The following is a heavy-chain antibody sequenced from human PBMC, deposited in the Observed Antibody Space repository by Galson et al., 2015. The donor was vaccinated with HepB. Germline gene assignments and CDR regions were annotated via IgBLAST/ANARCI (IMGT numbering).Heavy chain of an antibody. Sequence: SVKVSCKASGYTFASAGISWVRQAPGQGLEWMGGIVAVFHTTNYAQKFQGRVTITADESTTTAYMELSSLRSEDTAVYFCARGSGYHLTEYFQHWGQGTLVTVSS. D-gene: IGHD3-3*01. V-gene: IGHV1-69*13. J-gene: IGHJ1*01. CDR1: GYTFASAG. CDR3: ARGSGYHLTEYFQH. CDR2: IVAVFHTT.